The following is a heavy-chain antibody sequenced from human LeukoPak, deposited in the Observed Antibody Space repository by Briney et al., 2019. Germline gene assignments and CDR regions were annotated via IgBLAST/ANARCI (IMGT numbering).Heavy chain of an antibody. V-gene: IGHV4-39*07. J-gene: IGHJ6*03. Sequence: SETLSLTCNVSGGSISSSSYYWGWIRQPPGKGLELIGNIYYSGTTYYNPSLKSRVTISVDTSKNQFSLKLSSVTAADTAVYYCARTTEAHSWRTRYYDYYMDVWGKGTTVTVSS. CDR1: GGSISSSSYY. CDR3: ARTTEAHSWRTRYYDYYMDV. D-gene: IGHD6-13*01. CDR2: IYYSGTT.